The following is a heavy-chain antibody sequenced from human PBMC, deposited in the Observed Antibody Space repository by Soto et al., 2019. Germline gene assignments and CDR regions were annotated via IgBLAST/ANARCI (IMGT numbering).Heavy chain of an antibody. V-gene: IGHV3-49*04. J-gene: IGHJ6*02. CDR2: IRGSTYGSTT. CDR1: GFTFGDHA. D-gene: IGHD3-3*01. Sequence: GGSLRLSCRFSGFTFGDHALTWVRQAPGKGLQWLGYIRGSTYGSTTEYDPSVRGRIIISRDDSKSIGYLQMNSLKSEDTAVYYCARDGDFYGVDVWGQGTTVTVSS. CDR3: ARDGDFYGVDV.